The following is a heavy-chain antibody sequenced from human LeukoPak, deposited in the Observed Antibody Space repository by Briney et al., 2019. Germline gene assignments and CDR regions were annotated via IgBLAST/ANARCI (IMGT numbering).Heavy chain of an antibody. Sequence: GGSLRLSCAASGFTFSSYAMSWVRQAPGKGLEWVSAISGSGGSTYYADSVKGRFTISRDNSKNTLYLQMNSLRAEDTAVYYCATIITMVRGVRDYWGQGTLVTVPS. D-gene: IGHD3-10*01. CDR1: GFTFSSYA. J-gene: IGHJ4*02. V-gene: IGHV3-23*01. CDR2: ISGSGGST. CDR3: ATIITMVRGVRDY.